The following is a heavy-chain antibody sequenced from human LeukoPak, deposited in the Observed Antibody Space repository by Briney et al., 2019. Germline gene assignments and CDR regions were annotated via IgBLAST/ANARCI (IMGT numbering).Heavy chain of an antibody. V-gene: IGHV3-53*01. Sequence: GGSLRLSCAASGFTVSSNYMSWVRQAPGKGLEWVSVIYSGGSGGRTYYADSVKGRFTVSRDNSKNTLYPQMNSLRAEDTAVYYCARVFYGSGSLYYYYYYMDVWGKGTTVTISS. D-gene: IGHD3-10*01. CDR2: IYSGGSGGRT. CDR1: GFTVSSNY. J-gene: IGHJ6*03. CDR3: ARVFYGSGSLYYYYYYMDV.